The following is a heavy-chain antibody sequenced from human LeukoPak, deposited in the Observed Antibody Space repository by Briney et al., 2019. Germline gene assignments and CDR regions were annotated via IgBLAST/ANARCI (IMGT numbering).Heavy chain of an antibody. CDR2: ISSTSTSI. V-gene: IGHV3-21*01. CDR1: GFTFSSHT. J-gene: IGHJ3*01. CDR3: ARGFRAFDF. Sequence: GVSLRLSCAASGFTFSSHTMNWVRQAPGKGLEWVSSISSTSTSIYHADSVKGRFTISRDNTKNSLYLQMDSLRADDTAVYYCARGFRAFDFWGQGTVVTVSS.